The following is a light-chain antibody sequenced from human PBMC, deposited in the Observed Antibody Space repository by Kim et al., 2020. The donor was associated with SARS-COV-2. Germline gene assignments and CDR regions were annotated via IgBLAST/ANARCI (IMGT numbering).Light chain of an antibody. Sequence: AYDGDRIPLTCRASECIGNSLAWYQQRLGKAPKLLLSATSKLERGVPSRFSGSGSGTTYTLTISNLQPEDLATYYCQQYYSHPLTFGGGTKVDIK. CDR2: ATS. CDR1: ECIGNS. CDR3: QQYYSHPLT. J-gene: IGKJ4*01. V-gene: IGKV1-NL1*01.